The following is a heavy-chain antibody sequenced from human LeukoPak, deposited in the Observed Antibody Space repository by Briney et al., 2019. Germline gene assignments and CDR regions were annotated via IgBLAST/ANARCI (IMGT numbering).Heavy chain of an antibody. Sequence: SETLSLTCTVSGGSISSSSYYWGWIRQPPGKGLEWIGYIYYSGSTNYNPSLKSRVTISVDTSKNQFSLKLSSVTAADTAVYYCARSQYDFCMDVWGKGTTVTVSS. J-gene: IGHJ6*03. D-gene: IGHD3-3*01. CDR1: GGSISSSSYY. V-gene: IGHV4-61*05. CDR3: ARSQYDFCMDV. CDR2: IYYSGST.